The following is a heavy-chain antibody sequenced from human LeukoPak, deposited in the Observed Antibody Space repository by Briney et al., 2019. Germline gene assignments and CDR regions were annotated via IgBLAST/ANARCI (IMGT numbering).Heavy chain of an antibody. D-gene: IGHD5-12*01. CDR2: INHSGST. Sequence: KPSETLSLTCAVYGGSFSGYYWSWIRQPPGKGLEWIGEINHSGSTNYNPSLKSRVTISVDTSKNQFSLKLSSVTAADTAVYYCARTVEVATINDYYYYMDVWGKGTTVTVSS. V-gene: IGHV4-34*01. J-gene: IGHJ6*03. CDR1: GGSFSGYY. CDR3: ARTVEVATINDYYYYMDV.